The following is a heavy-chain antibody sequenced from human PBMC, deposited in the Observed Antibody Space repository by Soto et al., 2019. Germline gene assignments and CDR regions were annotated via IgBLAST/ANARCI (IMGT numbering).Heavy chain of an antibody. V-gene: IGHV4-31*03. Sequence: SETLSLTSPFSGGSISSGDYYWSWIRQPPGKGLEWIGYIYYSGSTYYNPSLKSRVTISVDTSKNQFSLKLSSVTAADTAVYYCARVSDILTGYLPSSFDYWGQGTLVTVSS. CDR1: GGSISSGDYY. J-gene: IGHJ4*02. CDR2: IYYSGST. CDR3: ARVSDILTGYLPSSFDY. D-gene: IGHD3-9*01.